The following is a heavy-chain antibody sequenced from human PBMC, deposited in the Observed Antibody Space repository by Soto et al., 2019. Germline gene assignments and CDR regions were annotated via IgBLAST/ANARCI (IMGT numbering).Heavy chain of an antibody. J-gene: IGHJ4*02. CDR1: GYTFTSYA. Sequence: ASVKVSCKASGYTFTSYAMHWVRQAPGQRLEWMGWINAGNGNTKYSQKFQGRVTITRDTSASTAYMELSSLRSEDTAVYYCARTAQISRIQQLAIGYWGQGTLVTVSS. CDR2: INAGNGNT. V-gene: IGHV1-3*01. CDR3: ARTAQISRIQQLAIGY. D-gene: IGHD6-13*01.